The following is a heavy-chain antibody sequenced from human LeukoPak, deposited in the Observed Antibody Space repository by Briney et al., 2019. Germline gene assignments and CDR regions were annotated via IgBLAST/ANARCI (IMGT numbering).Heavy chain of an antibody. D-gene: IGHD6-13*01. J-gene: IGHJ5*02. CDR3: ACRDLTSTWSFP. V-gene: IGHV5-51*01. CDR2: IYPGDSRI. Sequence: GESLKISCQGFEYSFTSYWIGWVRQMPGKGMEWMGVIYPGDSRIRYNPSFQGQVTISADKSISTAYLQWVSLKASDTAMYYCACRDLTSTWSFPWGQGTLVTVSS. CDR1: EYSFTSYW.